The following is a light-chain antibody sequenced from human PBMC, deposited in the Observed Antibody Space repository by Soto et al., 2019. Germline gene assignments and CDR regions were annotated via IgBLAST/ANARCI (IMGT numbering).Light chain of an antibody. V-gene: IGKV1-33*01. CDR1: QNINNY. J-gene: IGKJ4*01. CDR2: DAS. Sequence: DIQMTQSPSSLSASGRDRVTITCQASQNINNYLNWYQQRPGQAPRLLIYDASNLETGVPSRFSGSGFGTHVTFTITNLQPEDVATYYCQQYDDLPLTFGGGTWVEI. CDR3: QQYDDLPLT.